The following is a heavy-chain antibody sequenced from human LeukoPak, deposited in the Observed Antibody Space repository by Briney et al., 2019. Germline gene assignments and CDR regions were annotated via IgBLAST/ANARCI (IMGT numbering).Heavy chain of an antibody. Sequence: PSETLSLTCPVSGTSVITYYWSWIRQAPGKGLEWIGSIYYHEDTYYNSSLKSRVTISVDTSKNQFSLKLNSVTAADTAVYFCARRAYSAAYWKHFDYWGQGTLVTVSS. D-gene: IGHD1-1*01. J-gene: IGHJ4*02. CDR2: IYYHEDT. V-gene: IGHV4-39*01. CDR1: GTSVITYY. CDR3: ARRAYSAAYWKHFDY.